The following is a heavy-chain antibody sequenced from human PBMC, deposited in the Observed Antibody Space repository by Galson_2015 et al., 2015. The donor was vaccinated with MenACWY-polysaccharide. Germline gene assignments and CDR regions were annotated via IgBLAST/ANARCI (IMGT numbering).Heavy chain of an antibody. CDR2: INPSGGST. V-gene: IGHV1-46*01. CDR3: AASKAFWSGYSALYYYYGMDV. D-gene: IGHD3-3*01. CDR1: GYTFTSYY. Sequence: SVKVSCKASGYTFTSYYMHWVRQASGQGLEWMGIINPSGGSTSYAQKFQGRVTMTRDTSTSTVYMELSSLRSEDTAVYYCAASKAFWSGYSALYYYYGMDVWGQGTTVTVSS. J-gene: IGHJ6*02.